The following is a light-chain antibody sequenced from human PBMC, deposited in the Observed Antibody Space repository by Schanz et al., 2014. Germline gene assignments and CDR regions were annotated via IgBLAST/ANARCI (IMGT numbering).Light chain of an antibody. CDR2: WAS. Sequence: DIVMTQSPDSLAVSLGERATINCKSSQSVLYSSNNNNYLAWFQQKPGQPPKPLIYWASTRESGVPDRFSGSGSGTDFTLTISSLQAEDVAVYYCQQYYSTALTFGGGTKVEIK. CDR1: QSVLYSSNNNNY. J-gene: IGKJ4*01. V-gene: IGKV4-1*01. CDR3: QQYYSTALT.